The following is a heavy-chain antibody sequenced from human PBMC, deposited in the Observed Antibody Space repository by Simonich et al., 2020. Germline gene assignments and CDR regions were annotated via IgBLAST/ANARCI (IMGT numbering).Heavy chain of an antibody. CDR1: GFTFVVYA. D-gene: IGHD2-8*01. Sequence: EVQLVESGGGFVQPGRSLRLSCAAFGFTFVVYAMHWVRQAPGEGLEWGSGIIWTSGSKGDADSVKGRFTISRDNAKNSLYLQMNSLRAEDTALYYCAKDGGYCTNGVCYYFDYWGQGTLVTVSS. CDR2: IIWTSGSK. CDR3: AKDGGYCTNGVCYYFDY. V-gene: IGHV3-9*01. J-gene: IGHJ4*02.